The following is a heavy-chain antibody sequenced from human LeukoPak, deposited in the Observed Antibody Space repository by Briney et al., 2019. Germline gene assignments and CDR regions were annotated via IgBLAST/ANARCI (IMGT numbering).Heavy chain of an antibody. J-gene: IGHJ4*02. D-gene: IGHD4-23*01. CDR2: TSDSGDST. Sequence: GGSLRLSCAASGFTFSNYAMSWVRQAPGKGLEWVSGTSDSGDSTYYADPVKGRFTISRDNSKDTLYLQMNSPRAEDTAVYYCAKTTAMTTVLSGFDYWGQGTLVTVSS. V-gene: IGHV3-23*01. CDR3: AKTTAMTTVLSGFDY. CDR1: GFTFSNYA.